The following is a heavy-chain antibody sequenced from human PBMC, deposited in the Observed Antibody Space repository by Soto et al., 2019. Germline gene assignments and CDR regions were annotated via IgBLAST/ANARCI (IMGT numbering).Heavy chain of an antibody. CDR2: INHSGGT. Sequence: QVQLQQWGAGLLKPSETLSLTCTVYVGSFSGYYCSWIRQPPGKGLEWIGEINHSGGTNYNPSLKSRVTISVDTAKNQFSLKLSSVTAADTAVYYCAGTYYYYYGMDVWGQGTTVTVSS. CDR1: VGSFSGYY. V-gene: IGHV4-34*01. CDR3: AGTYYYYYGMDV. J-gene: IGHJ6*02.